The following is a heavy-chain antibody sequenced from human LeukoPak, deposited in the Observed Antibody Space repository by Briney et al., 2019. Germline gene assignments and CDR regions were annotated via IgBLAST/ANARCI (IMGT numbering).Heavy chain of an antibody. Sequence: TSETLSLTCAVYGGSFSGYYWSWIRQPPGKGLEWIGEINHSGSTNYNPSLKSRVTISVDTSKNQFSLKLSSVTAADTAVYYCARGRARRYYDSSATPFDYWGQGTLVTVSS. J-gene: IGHJ4*02. CDR2: INHSGST. CDR1: GGSFSGYY. V-gene: IGHV4-34*01. CDR3: ARGRARRYYDSSATPFDY. D-gene: IGHD3-22*01.